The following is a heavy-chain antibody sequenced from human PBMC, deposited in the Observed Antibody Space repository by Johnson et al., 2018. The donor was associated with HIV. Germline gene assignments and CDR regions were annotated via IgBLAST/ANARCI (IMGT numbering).Heavy chain of an antibody. CDR1: GFTFSSYS. CDR2: ISSSGSII. J-gene: IGHJ3*02. Sequence: VLLLESGGGVVQPGRSLRLSCADSGFTFSSYSMTWVRQAPGKGLAWVSYISSSGSIIYYADSVKGRLTISRDNSKNTLYLQMNSLRAEDTAVYYCARENSSGYHDAFDIWGQGTLVTVSS. V-gene: IGHV3-48*01. CDR3: ARENSSGYHDAFDI. D-gene: IGHD3-22*01.